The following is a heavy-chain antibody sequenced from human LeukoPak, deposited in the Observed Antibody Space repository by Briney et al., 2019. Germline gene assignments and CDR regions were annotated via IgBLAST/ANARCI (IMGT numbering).Heavy chain of an antibody. D-gene: IGHD3-3*01. CDR1: GYTFTSYG. CDR3: ARDTDFWSGYSNQDAFDY. J-gene: IGHJ4*02. CDR2: ISAYNGNT. Sequence: ASVKVSCKASGYTFTSYGISWVRQAPGQGLEWMGWISAYNGNTNYAQKLQGRVTMTTDTSTSTAYMELRSLRSDDTAMYYCARDTDFWSGYSNQDAFDYWGQGTLVTVSS. V-gene: IGHV1-18*01.